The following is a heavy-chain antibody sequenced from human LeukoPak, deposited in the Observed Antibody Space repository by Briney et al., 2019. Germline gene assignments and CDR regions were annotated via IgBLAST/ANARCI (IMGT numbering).Heavy chain of an antibody. CDR2: IYTSGST. J-gene: IGHJ5*02. Sequence: SETLSLTCTVSGGSISSYYWSWIRQPAGKGLEWIGRIYTSGSTNYNPSLKSRVTISVDTSKNQFSLKLSSVTAADTAVYYCARGGLQRDWFDPWGQGTLVTVSS. V-gene: IGHV4-4*07. CDR1: GGSISSYY. CDR3: ARGGLQRDWFDP. D-gene: IGHD4-11*01.